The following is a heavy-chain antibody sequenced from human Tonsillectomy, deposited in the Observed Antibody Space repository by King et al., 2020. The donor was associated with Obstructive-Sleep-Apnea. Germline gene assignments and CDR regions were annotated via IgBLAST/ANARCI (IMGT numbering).Heavy chain of an antibody. CDR1: GFTFRSYA. J-gene: IGHJ4*02. D-gene: IGHD3-9*01. Sequence: DVQLVESGGDLVQPGGSLRLSCAASGFTFRSYAMSWVRQAAGEGLEWVSGLSGSGGITDYADSVKGRFNISRDNSKNTVDLQMNSLRAKDTAVYYCAKDSMDYDTLTGPVDYWGQGTLVTVSS. V-gene: IGHV3-23*04. CDR3: AKDSMDYDTLTGPVDY. CDR2: LSGSGGIT.